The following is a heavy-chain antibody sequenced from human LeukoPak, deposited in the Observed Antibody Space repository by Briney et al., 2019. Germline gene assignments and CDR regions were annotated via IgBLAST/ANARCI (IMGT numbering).Heavy chain of an antibody. CDR1: GGTFNSYA. Sequence: GASVKVSCKASGGTFNSYAISWVRQAPGQGLEWMGGIMPLFGTANYAQEFQGRVTFTTDESASTAYMEVSSLRSEDTAVYYCANGSLGDGYGVGDYYQYMDVWGKGTTVTVSS. D-gene: IGHD5-24*01. J-gene: IGHJ6*03. CDR2: IMPLFGTA. CDR3: ANGSLGDGYGVGDYYQYMDV. V-gene: IGHV1-69*05.